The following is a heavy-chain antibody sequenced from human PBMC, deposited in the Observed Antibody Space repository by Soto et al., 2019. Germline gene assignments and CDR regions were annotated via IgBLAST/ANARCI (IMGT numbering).Heavy chain of an antibody. CDR2: IYYSGST. J-gene: IGHJ4*02. CDR3: AREAPYDVGFDY. Sequence: QVQLQESGPGLVKPSQTLSLTCTVSGGSISSGDYYWSWIRQPPGKGLEWIGYIYYSGSTYYNPSPKSRVTTAVDTPKNQYSLKLSSVTAADTAVYYCAREAPYDVGFDYWGQGTLVTVSS. CDR1: GGSISSGDYY. V-gene: IGHV4-30-4*01. D-gene: IGHD3-3*01.